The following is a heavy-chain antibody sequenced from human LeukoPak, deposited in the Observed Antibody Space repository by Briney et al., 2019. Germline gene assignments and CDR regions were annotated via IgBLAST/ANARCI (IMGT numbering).Heavy chain of an antibody. D-gene: IGHD3-10*01. V-gene: IGHV1-8*03. J-gene: IGHJ5*01. CDR2: MNPNSGNT. Sequence: ASVKVSCKASGYTFTNYDINWVRQATGQGLECMGWMNPNSGNTGYAQKFQGRVTITKNTSISTAYMELSSLRSEDTAVYYCARGRTPGTYSWFDPWGQGTLVTVSP. CDR3: ARGRTPGTYSWFDP. CDR1: GYTFTNYD.